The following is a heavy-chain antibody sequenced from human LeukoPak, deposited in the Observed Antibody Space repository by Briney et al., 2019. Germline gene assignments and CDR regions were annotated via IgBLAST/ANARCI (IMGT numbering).Heavy chain of an antibody. J-gene: IGHJ5*02. Sequence: SVKVSCKASGGTFSSYAISWVRQAPGQGLEWMGGIIPIFGTANYAQKFQGRVTITADESTSTAYMELSSLRSEDTAVCYCAREAMVRGVKSGNWFDPWGQGTLVTVSS. CDR2: IIPIFGTA. CDR3: AREAMVRGVKSGNWFDP. D-gene: IGHD3-10*01. CDR1: GGTFSSYA. V-gene: IGHV1-69*01.